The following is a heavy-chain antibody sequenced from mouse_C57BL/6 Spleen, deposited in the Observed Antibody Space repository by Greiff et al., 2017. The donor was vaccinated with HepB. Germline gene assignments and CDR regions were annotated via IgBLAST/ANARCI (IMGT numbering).Heavy chain of an antibody. Sequence: VMLVESGPELVKPGASVKISCKASGYAFSSSWMNWVKQRPGKGLEWIGRIYPGDGDTNYNGKFKGKATLTADKSSSTAYMQLSSLTSEDSAVYFCARHYGNYFYYAMDYWGQGTSVTVSS. V-gene: IGHV1-82*01. CDR2: IYPGDGDT. D-gene: IGHD2-1*01. J-gene: IGHJ4*01. CDR3: ARHYGNYFYYAMDY. CDR1: GYAFSSSW.